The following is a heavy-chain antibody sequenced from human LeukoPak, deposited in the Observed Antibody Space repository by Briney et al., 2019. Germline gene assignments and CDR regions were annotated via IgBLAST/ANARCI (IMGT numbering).Heavy chain of an antibody. J-gene: IGHJ3*02. CDR1: GYTLTSYY. Sequence: ATVKISCKASGYTLTSYYMHWVRQAPGQGLEWMGIINPTVGDTIYAQKFQGRVTMTRDMSTSTVYMELSSLRSDDTAVYYCARYGFSSSWQGGWHAFDIWGQGTMVTVSS. CDR3: ARYGFSSSWQGGWHAFDI. D-gene: IGHD6-13*01. CDR2: INPTVGDT. V-gene: IGHV1-46*01.